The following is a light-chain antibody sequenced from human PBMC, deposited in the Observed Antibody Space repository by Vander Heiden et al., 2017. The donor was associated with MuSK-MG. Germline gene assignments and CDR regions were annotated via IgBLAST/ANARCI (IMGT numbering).Light chain of an antibody. CDR3: KQRSNWPLT. Sequence: EIVLTQSPATLSLSPGERATLSCRASQSVSSYLAWYQQKPGQAPRLLIYDASNRDTGIPDRFSGSGSGTDFTLTISSLEPEDFAVYYCKQRSNWPLTFGGGTKVEIK. CDR1: QSVSSY. V-gene: IGKV3-11*01. CDR2: DAS. J-gene: IGKJ4*01.